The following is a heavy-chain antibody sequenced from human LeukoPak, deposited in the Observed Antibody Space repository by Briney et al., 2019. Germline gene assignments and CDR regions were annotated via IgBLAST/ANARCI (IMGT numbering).Heavy chain of an antibody. CDR3: AREDGKIASGGMDV. Sequence: SVKVSCKASGGTFSSYAISWVRQAPGQGLEWMGRIIPILGIANYAQKFQGRVTITADKSTSTAYMELSSLRSEDTAVYYCAREDGKIASGGMDVWGQGTTVTVSS. J-gene: IGHJ6*02. V-gene: IGHV1-69*04. D-gene: IGHD2/OR15-2a*01. CDR2: IIPILGIA. CDR1: GGTFSSYA.